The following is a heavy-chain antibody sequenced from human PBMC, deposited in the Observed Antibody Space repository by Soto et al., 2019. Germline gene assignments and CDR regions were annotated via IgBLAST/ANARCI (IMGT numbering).Heavy chain of an antibody. V-gene: IGHV1-8*01. Sequence: ASVKVSCKASGYIFTSYDINWVRQATGQGLEWMGWMNPNSGNTGYAQKFQGRVTMTRNTSISTAYMELSSLRSEDTAVYYCAISYYYDSSGYGSGGWFEPWGQGTLVTVSS. CDR2: MNPNSGNT. CDR3: AISYYYDSSGYGSGGWFEP. CDR1: GYIFTSYD. J-gene: IGHJ5*02. D-gene: IGHD3-22*01.